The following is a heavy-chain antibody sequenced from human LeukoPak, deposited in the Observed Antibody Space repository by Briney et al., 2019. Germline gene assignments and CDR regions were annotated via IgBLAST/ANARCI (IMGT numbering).Heavy chain of an antibody. V-gene: IGHV3-30*02. J-gene: IGHJ5*02. Sequence: GGSLRLSCAASAFTFSSYGMHWVRQAPGKGLEWVAYIQYDRTNEQYAHSVRGRFTISRDNAKNSLYLQMNSLRAEDTAVYYCARDSRVVVINVWFDPWGQGTLVTVSS. CDR3: ARDSRVVVINVWFDP. D-gene: IGHD3-22*01. CDR2: IQYDRTNE. CDR1: AFTFSSYG.